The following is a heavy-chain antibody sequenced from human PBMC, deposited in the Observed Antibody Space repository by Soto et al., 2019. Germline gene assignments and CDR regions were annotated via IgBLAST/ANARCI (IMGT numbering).Heavy chain of an antibody. V-gene: IGHV1-69*01. CDR1: GGTFSSYA. CDR3: ARDSQFPSDSSSSWFDP. D-gene: IGHD6-6*01. J-gene: IGHJ5*02. CDR2: IIPIFGTA. Sequence: QVQLVQSGAEVKKPGSSVKVSCKASGGTFSSYAISWVRQAPGQGLEWMGGIIPIFGTANYAQKFQGRVTITADESTSTAYMELSSLRSEDTAVYYCARDSQFPSDSSSSWFDPWGQGTLVTVSS.